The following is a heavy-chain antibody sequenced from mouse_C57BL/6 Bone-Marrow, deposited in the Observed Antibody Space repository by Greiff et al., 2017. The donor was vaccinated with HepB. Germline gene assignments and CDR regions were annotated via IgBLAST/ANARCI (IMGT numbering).Heavy chain of an antibody. CDR3: AREGYPYAMDY. J-gene: IGHJ4*01. Sequence: QVQLQQPGAELVMPGASVKLSCKASGYTFTSYWMHWVKQRPGQGLEWIGEIDPSDSYTNYNQKFKGKSTLTVDKSSSTAYMQLSSLTSEDSAVYYCAREGYPYAMDYWGQGTSVTVSS. CDR1: GYTFTSYW. CDR2: IDPSDSYT. V-gene: IGHV1-69*01.